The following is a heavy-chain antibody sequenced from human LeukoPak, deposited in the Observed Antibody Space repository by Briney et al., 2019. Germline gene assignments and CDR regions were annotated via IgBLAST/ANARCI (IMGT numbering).Heavy chain of an antibody. Sequence: PSQTLSLTCTVSGGSISSGSYYWSWIRQPAGKGLEWIGRIYTSGSTNYNPSLKSLVTISVDTSKNQFSLKLSSVTAADTAVYYCASTLVIFLPPTRYYYYGMDVWGQGTTVTVSS. CDR3: ASTLVIFLPPTRYYYYGMDV. CDR1: GGSISSGSYY. D-gene: IGHD3-10*01. V-gene: IGHV4-61*02. CDR2: IYTSGST. J-gene: IGHJ6*02.